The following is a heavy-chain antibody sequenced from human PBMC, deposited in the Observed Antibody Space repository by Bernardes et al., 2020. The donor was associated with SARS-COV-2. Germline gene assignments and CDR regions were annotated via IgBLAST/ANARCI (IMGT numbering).Heavy chain of an antibody. CDR3: ARYDSSGLGY. V-gene: IGHV4-59*01. D-gene: IGHD3-22*01. CDR2: IYYSGRT. J-gene: IGHJ4*02. CDR1: GGSITNYY. Sequence: SETLSLTCTVSGGSITNYYWSWIRQPPGKGLEWIGFIYYSGRTSYNPSLKSRVTISVDTSKNQFSLELNSVTAADTAVYYCARYDSSGLGYWGQGTLVTVSS.